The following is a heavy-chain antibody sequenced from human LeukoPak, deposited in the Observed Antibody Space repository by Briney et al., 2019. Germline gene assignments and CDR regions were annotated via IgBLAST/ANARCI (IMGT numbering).Heavy chain of an antibody. J-gene: IGHJ4*02. CDR3: TRETGSAIGSTDFDY. CDR2: ISYDGSTK. CDR1: GFTFSSYA. D-gene: IGHD4-17*01. Sequence: PGGSLRLSCAASGFTFSSYAIHWVRQAPGKGLEWVAVISYDGSTKYYAYSVKGRTTISRDNSNYALYLQMNRLRADDTAVYYCTRETGSAIGSTDFDYWGQGALVTVSS. V-gene: IGHV3-30-3*01.